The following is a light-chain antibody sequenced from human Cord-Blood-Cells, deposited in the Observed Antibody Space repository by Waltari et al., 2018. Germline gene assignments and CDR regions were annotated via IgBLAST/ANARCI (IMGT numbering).Light chain of an antibody. CDR1: NIGSKM. Sequence: SYELTQPLSVSVALGQTARITCGGTNIGSKMVHWYQQKPGQAPVLVIYRDSNRPSGIPERFSGSNSGNTATLTISRAQAGDEADYYCQVWDSSTVVFGGGTKLTVL. V-gene: IGLV3-9*01. CDR3: QVWDSSTVV. CDR2: RDS. J-gene: IGLJ2*01.